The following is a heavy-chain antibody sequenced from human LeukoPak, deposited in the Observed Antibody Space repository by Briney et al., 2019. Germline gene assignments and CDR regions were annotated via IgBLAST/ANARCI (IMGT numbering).Heavy chain of an antibody. V-gene: IGHV4-59*01. CDR2: IYYSGST. D-gene: IGHD5-18*01. CDR3: ARDADTAMVPDWYFDL. J-gene: IGHJ2*01. CDR1: GGSISSYY. Sequence: SDTLSLICTVSGGSISSYYWSWIRQPPGKGLEGMGYIYYSGSTNYNPSLKSRVTISVDTSKNQFSLKLSSVTAADTAVYYCARDADTAMVPDWYFDLWGRGTLVSVSS.